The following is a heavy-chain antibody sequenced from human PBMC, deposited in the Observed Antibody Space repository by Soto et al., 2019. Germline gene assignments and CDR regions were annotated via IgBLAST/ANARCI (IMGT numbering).Heavy chain of an antibody. CDR1: GSIFTGYG. CDR2: IWFDGSNK. Sequence: GGSLRLSCAASGSIFTGYGMHWVRQAPGKGLEWVAVIWFDGSNKYYADSVKGRFTISRDNSKNMLYLQMNSLRVEDTAVYYCTRDGRRGWEMDVWGKGTTVTVSS. V-gene: IGHV3-33*01. J-gene: IGHJ6*04. D-gene: IGHD1-26*01. CDR3: TRDGRRGWEMDV.